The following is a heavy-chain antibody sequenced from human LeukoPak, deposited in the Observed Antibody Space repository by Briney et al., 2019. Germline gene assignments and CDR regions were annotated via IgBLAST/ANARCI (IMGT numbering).Heavy chain of an antibody. V-gene: IGHV4-39*07. CDR3: ARDAGGVVVPAAVDY. CDR2: IYYSGST. J-gene: IGHJ4*02. D-gene: IGHD2-2*01. Sequence: SETLSLTCTVSGGSISSSSYYWGWIRQPPGKGLEWIGSIYYSGSTYHNPSLKSRVTISVDTSKNQFSLKLSSVTAADTAVYYCARDAGGVVVPAAVDYWGQGTLVTVSS. CDR1: GGSISSSSYY.